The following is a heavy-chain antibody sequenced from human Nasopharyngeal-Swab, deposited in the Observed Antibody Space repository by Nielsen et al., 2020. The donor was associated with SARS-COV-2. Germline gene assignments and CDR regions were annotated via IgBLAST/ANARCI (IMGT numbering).Heavy chain of an antibody. CDR1: GGSISSGGYY. V-gene: IGHV4-31*03. J-gene: IGHJ4*02. Sequence: SETLSLTCTVSGGSISSGGYYWSWIRQHPGKGLEWIGYIYYSGSTYYNPSLKSRVTISVDTSKNQFSLKLSSVTAADTAVYYCARAGRITIFGVVNQFDYWGQGTLVTVPS. CDR2: IYYSGST. CDR3: ARAGRITIFGVVNQFDY. D-gene: IGHD3-3*01.